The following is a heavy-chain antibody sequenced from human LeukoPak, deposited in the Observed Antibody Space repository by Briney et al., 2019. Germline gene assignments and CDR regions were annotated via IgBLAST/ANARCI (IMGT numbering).Heavy chain of an antibody. CDR2: ISGSGGST. Sequence: GGSLRLSCAASGFTFSSYAMSWVRQAPGKGLEWVSAISGSGGSTYYADSVKGRFTISRDNSKNTLYLQMNGLRAEDTAVYYCAKDPTDYYDSSGYPNDYWGQGTLVTVSS. CDR3: AKDPTDYYDSSGYPNDY. J-gene: IGHJ4*02. CDR1: GFTFSSYA. V-gene: IGHV3-23*01. D-gene: IGHD3-22*01.